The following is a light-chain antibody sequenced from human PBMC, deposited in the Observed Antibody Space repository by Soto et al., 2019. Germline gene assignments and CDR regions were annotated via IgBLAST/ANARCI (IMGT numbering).Light chain of an antibody. CDR2: LAS. CDR1: QSISNY. CDR3: QHYNSYSEA. J-gene: IGKJ1*01. V-gene: IGKV1-5*01. Sequence: DIQMTPSPSSLSASVSDRVTITSGASQSISNYLNLYQQRPGKAPKLLIYLASSLSSGVPSRFSGSGSGTEFTLTISSLQPDDFATYYCQHYNSYSEAVGQGGKV.